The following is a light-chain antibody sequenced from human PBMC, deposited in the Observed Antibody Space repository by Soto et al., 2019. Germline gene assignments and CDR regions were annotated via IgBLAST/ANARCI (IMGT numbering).Light chain of an antibody. CDR3: QQSYRTRLT. CDR2: AAS. Sequence: DIQMTQSPFSLSASVGDRVTISCRPSQNIKNYLNWYQQRPGKAPKLLIFAASTLQSGVPSRFSGGGSGTDFTLTISSLHPEDFATYYCQQSYRTRLTFGGGTKVEI. V-gene: IGKV1-39*01. J-gene: IGKJ4*01. CDR1: QNIKNY.